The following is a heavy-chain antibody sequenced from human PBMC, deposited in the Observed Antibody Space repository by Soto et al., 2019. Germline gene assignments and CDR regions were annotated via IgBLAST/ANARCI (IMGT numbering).Heavy chain of an antibody. CDR3: ARGAVDATNYYYYYGMDV. D-gene: IGHD1-1*01. Sequence: SVKVSCKASGGTFSSYAISWVRQAPGQGLEWMGGIIPIFGTANYAQKFQGRVTITADGSTSTAYMELSSLRSEDTAVYYCARGAVDATNYYYYYGMDVWGQGTTVTVSS. CDR2: IIPIFGTA. V-gene: IGHV1-69*13. J-gene: IGHJ6*02. CDR1: GGTFSSYA.